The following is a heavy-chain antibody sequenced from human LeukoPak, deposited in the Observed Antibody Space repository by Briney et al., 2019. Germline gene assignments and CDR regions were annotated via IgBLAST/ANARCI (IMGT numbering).Heavy chain of an antibody. CDR3: ARIKQSDYGDPIYYYGMDV. CDR1: GFTFSSYG. V-gene: IGHV3-48*04. D-gene: IGHD4-17*01. J-gene: IGHJ6*02. CDR2: ISSSGSTI. Sequence: PGGSLRLSCAASGFTFSSYGMHWVRQAPGKGLEWVSYISSSGSTIYYADSVKGRFTISRDNAKNSLYLQMNSLRAEDTAVYYCARIKQSDYGDPIYYYGMDVWGQGTTVTVSS.